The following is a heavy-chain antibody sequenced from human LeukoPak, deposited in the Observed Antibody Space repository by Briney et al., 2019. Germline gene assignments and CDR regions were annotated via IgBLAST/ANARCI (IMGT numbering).Heavy chain of an antibody. D-gene: IGHD6-13*01. CDR3: ARDVFIGESAAAGTLLDP. Sequence: GASVKVSCKASGYTFTSYGISWVRQAPGQGLEWMGWISAYNGNTNYAQKLQGRVTMTTDTSTSTAYMELRSLRSDDTAVYYCARDVFIGESAAAGTLLDPWGQGTLVTVSS. J-gene: IGHJ5*02. V-gene: IGHV1-18*01. CDR1: GYTFTSYG. CDR2: ISAYNGNT.